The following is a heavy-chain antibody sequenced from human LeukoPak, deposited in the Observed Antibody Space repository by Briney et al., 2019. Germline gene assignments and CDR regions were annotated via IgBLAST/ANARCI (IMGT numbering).Heavy chain of an antibody. CDR1: GFTFTTCT. V-gene: IGHV3-23*01. J-gene: IGHJ4*02. CDR3: ARRSAGWGDFDW. CDR2: INDRGDST. D-gene: IGHD3-16*01. Sequence: GGSLRLSCTASGFTFTTCTTNGVRQAPGKGLEWVSSINDRGDSTYYAESVKGRFSISRDNSKDTLYLQMNSLRAEDTGVYFCARRSAGWGDFDWWGQGTLVTVSS.